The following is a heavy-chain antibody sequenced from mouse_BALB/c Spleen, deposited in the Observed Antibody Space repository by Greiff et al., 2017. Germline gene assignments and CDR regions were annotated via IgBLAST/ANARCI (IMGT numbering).Heavy chain of an antibody. J-gene: IGHJ2*01. CDR2: IDPETGGT. CDR3: TRGDYYGSSFFDY. D-gene: IGHD1-1*01. V-gene: IGHV1-15*01. Sequence: QVQLKQSGAELVRPGASVTLSCKASGYTFTDYEMHWVKQTPVHGLEWIGAIDPETGGTAYNQKFKGKATLTADKSSSTAYMELRSLTSEDSAVYYCTRGDYYGSSFFDYWGQGTTLTVSS. CDR1: GYTFTDYE.